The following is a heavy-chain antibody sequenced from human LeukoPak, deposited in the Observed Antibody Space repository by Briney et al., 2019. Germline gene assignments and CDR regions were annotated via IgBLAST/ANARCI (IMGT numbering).Heavy chain of an antibody. J-gene: IGHJ4*02. CDR2: ISHLGSHI. CDR1: GFTFSSYS. Sequence: GGSLRLSCAASGFTFSSYSINWVCQAPGKGLEWVSCISHLGSHIYYADSVKGRFTISRDNSKNTLYLQMNSLRAEDTAVYYCAKGSSVVAAFPKLGDYWGQGTLVSVSS. V-gene: IGHV3-21*04. CDR3: AKGSSVVAAFPKLGDY. D-gene: IGHD2-15*01.